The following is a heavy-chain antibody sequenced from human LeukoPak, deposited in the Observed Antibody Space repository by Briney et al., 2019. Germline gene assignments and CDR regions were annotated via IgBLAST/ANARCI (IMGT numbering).Heavy chain of an antibody. CDR1: GFTFTGFA. V-gene: IGHV3-23*01. CDR2: ISGNGGNT. D-gene: IGHD3-10*01. Sequence: PGGSLRLSCAASGFTFTGFAMGWVRQAPGKGLEWVSSISGNGGNTFYADSVKGRFSSSRDNSKNTLYLQMNSLRAEDTALYYCAKVAVWSARHFDYWGQGTLVTVSS. CDR3: AKVAVWSARHFDY. J-gene: IGHJ4*02.